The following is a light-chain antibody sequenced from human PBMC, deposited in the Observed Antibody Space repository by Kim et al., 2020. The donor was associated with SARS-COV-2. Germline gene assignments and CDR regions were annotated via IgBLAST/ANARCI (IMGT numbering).Light chain of an antibody. J-gene: IGLJ3*02. Sequence: QSALTQPASVSGSPGQSITISCTGTSSDVGGYNYVSWHQQHPGKAPKLMIYDVTNRPSGVSNRFSGSKSGNTASLTISGLQAEDEADYYCSSYTSSNTWVFGAGTQLTVL. CDR3: SSYTSSNTWV. CDR1: SSDVGGYNY. V-gene: IGLV2-14*03. CDR2: DVT.